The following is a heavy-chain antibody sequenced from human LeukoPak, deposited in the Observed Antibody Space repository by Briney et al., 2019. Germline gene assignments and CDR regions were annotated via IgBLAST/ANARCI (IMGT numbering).Heavy chain of an antibody. J-gene: IGHJ4*02. V-gene: IGHV3-23*01. Sequence: GGSLRLSCAASGFTFSNYAMSWVRQAPGKGLEWVSALSGSGGSTYYTDSVKGRFTISRDNSKNTLYLQMNSLRAEDTAVYYCAKDVAGVITFGGDFDYWGQGTLVTVSS. CDR1: GFTFSNYA. CDR3: AKDVAGVITFGGDFDY. D-gene: IGHD3-16*01. CDR2: LSGSGGST.